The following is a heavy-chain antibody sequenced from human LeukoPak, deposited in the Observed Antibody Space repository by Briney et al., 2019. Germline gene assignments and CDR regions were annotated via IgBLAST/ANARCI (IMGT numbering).Heavy chain of an antibody. CDR2: ISGSGGST. V-gene: IGHV3-23*01. J-gene: IGHJ4*02. CDR3: AKDSNYDSSGYYFNYFDY. D-gene: IGHD3-22*01. CDR1: GFTFSSYA. Sequence: GGSLRLSCAASGFTFSSYAMSWVRQAPGKGLEGVSAISGSGGSTYYADSVKGRFTISRDNSKNTLYLQMNSLRAEDTAVYYCAKDSNYDSSGYYFNYFDYWGQGTLVTVSS.